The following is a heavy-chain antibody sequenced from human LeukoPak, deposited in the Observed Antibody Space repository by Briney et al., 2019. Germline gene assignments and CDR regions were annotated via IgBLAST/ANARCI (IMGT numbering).Heavy chain of an antibody. CDR3: ARQIYCTNGVCYRKYYFDY. CDR2: IYSDDNT. Sequence: GGSLRLSCAASGFTVSSNYMSWVRQAPGKGLEWVSIIYSDDNTYYADSVKGRFTISRDNSKNTLYLQLNSLRVEDTAVYYCARQIYCTNGVCYRKYYFDYWGQGTLVTASS. V-gene: IGHV3-66*04. D-gene: IGHD2-8*01. CDR1: GFTVSSNY. J-gene: IGHJ4*02.